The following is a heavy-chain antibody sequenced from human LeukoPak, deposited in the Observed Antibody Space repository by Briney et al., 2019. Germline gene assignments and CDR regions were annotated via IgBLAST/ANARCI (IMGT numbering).Heavy chain of an antibody. D-gene: IGHD6-25*01. CDR1: GFTFSSYA. J-gene: IGHJ3*02. CDR2: ISYDGSNK. CDR3: ARDWGDIAAYAFDI. Sequence: PGGSLRLSCAASGFTFSSYAMHWVRQAPGKGLEWVVVISYDGSNKYYADSVKGRFTISRDNSKNTLYLQMNSLRAEDTAVYYCARDWGDIAAYAFDIWGQGTMVTVSS. V-gene: IGHV3-30-3*01.